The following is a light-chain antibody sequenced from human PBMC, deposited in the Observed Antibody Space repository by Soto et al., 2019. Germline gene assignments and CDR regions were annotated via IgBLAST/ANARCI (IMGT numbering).Light chain of an antibody. CDR2: GAS. CDR1: QSVSSN. Sequence: EIVMTQSPATLSVSPGERATLSCRASQSVSSNLAWYQQKPGQAPRLLIYGASNRANGIPDRFSGSGSGTEFTLTISSLQSEDFAVYYCQQYNNWPPWTFGQGTKVDIK. V-gene: IGKV3D-15*01. CDR3: QQYNNWPPWT. J-gene: IGKJ1*01.